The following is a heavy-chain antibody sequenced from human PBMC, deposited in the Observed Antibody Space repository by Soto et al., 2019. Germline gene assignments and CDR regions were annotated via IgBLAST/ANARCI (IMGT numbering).Heavy chain of an antibody. CDR1: GGSFSGYY. CDR2: INHSGST. D-gene: IGHD2-8*01. J-gene: IGHJ4*02. V-gene: IGHV4-34*01. Sequence: QVQLQQWGAGLLKPSETLSLTCAVYGGSFSGYYWSWIRQPPGKGLEWIGEINHSGSTNYNPSLKSRVTISVDTSKNQFSLKLSSVTAADTAVYYCARVWRCTNGVCYLFDYWGQGTLVIVSS. CDR3: ARVWRCTNGVCYLFDY.